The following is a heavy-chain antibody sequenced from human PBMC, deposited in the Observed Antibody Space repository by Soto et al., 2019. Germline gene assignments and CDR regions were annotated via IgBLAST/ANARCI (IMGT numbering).Heavy chain of an antibody. Sequence: GGSLRLSCAASGFTFSDYYMSWIRQAPGKGLEWVSYISSIGSTIYYADSVKGRFTISRDNAKNSLYLQMNSLRAEDTAVYYCASYYYGSGSLAFDLWGQGTMVTVSS. V-gene: IGHV3-11*01. CDR1: GFTFSDYY. D-gene: IGHD3-10*01. CDR2: ISSIGSTI. CDR3: ASYYYGSGSLAFDL. J-gene: IGHJ3*01.